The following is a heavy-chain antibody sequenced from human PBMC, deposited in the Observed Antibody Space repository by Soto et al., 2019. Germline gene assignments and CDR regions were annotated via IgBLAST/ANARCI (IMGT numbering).Heavy chain of an antibody. CDR2: IWYDGSNK. CDR3: ARAPYDSSGYYYYYGMDV. J-gene: IGHJ6*02. Sequence: PGGSLRLSCAASGFTFSSYGMHWVRQAPGKGLEWVAVIWYDGSNKYYADSVKGRFTISRDNSKNTLYLQMNSLRAEDTAVYYCARAPYDSSGYYYYYGMDVWGQGTTVTVSS. CDR1: GFTFSSYG. D-gene: IGHD3-22*01. V-gene: IGHV3-33*01.